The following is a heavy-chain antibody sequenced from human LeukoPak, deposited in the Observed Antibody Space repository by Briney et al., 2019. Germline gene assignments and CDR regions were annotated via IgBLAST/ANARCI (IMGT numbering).Heavy chain of an antibody. V-gene: IGHV3-20*04. CDR3: ARDFGVASPYFDY. CDR1: GFTFDETG. J-gene: IGHJ4*02. D-gene: IGHD3-3*01. Sequence: GGSLLLSCAASGFTFDETGMSWVRQAPGKGLEWDSGINWNDGTTSYADSVKVRFTISRDNAKNSLYLQMNSLRAEDTALYYCARDFGVASPYFDYWGQGILVTVSS. CDR2: INWNDGTT.